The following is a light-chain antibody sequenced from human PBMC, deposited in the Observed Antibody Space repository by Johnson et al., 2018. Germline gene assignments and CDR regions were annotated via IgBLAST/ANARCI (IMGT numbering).Light chain of an antibody. CDR1: SSNIGNNY. CDR3: GTWDSSLGAGNR. V-gene: IGLV1-51*02. Sequence: QSVLTQPPSVSAAPGQKVTISCSGSSSNIGNNYVSWYQQLPGTAPKLLIYENNKRPSGIPDRFSGSKSGTSATLGITGLQTGAEADYYCGTWDSSLGAGNRFGTWTNVTVL. CDR2: ENN. J-gene: IGLJ1*01.